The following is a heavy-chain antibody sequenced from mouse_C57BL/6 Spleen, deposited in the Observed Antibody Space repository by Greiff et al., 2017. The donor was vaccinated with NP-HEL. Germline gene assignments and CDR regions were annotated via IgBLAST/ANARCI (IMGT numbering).Heavy chain of an antibody. Sequence: EVKLMESGGDLVKPGGSLKLSCAASGFTFSSYGMSWVRQTPDKRLEWVATISSGGSYTYYPDSVKGRFTISRDNAKNTLYLQMSSLKSEDTAMYYCARGTTVVDWYFDVWGTGTTVTVSS. CDR1: GFTFSSYG. D-gene: IGHD1-1*01. V-gene: IGHV5-6*01. J-gene: IGHJ1*03. CDR3: ARGTTVVDWYFDV. CDR2: ISSGGSYT.